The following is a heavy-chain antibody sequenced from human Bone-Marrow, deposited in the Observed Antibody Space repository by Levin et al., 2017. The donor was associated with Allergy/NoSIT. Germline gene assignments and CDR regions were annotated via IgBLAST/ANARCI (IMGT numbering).Heavy chain of an antibody. CDR3: ARGWASGSYFNY. V-gene: IGHV4-59*01. Sequence: SETLSLTCTVSGASITNYYWSWIRQPPGKGLEWIGYIYYSGSTNYNPSLKSRVTISVDTSKNQFSLELSSVTAADTAVYYCARGWASGSYFNYWGQGTLVTVSS. D-gene: IGHD3-10*01. CDR1: GASITNYY. CDR2: IYYSGST. J-gene: IGHJ4*02.